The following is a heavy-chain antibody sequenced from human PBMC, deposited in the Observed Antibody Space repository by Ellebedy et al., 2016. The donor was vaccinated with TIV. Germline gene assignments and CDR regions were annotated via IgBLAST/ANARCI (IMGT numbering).Heavy chain of an antibody. CDR3: ASAPVGPTARGLY. CDR2: IYFSGST. CDR1: GGSISSSTYY. Sequence: SETLSLXCTVSGGSISSSTYYWGWIRQPPGKGLEWIGTIYFSGSTYYNPSLKSRVTISVDTSKNQFSLRLSSVTAADTAMYYCASAPVGPTARGLYWGQGTLVTVSS. V-gene: IGHV4-39*01. D-gene: IGHD1-26*01. J-gene: IGHJ4*02.